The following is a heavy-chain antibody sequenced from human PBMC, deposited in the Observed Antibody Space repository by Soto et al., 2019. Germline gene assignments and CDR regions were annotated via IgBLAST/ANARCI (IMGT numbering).Heavy chain of an antibody. V-gene: IGHV5-51*01. J-gene: IGHJ3*02. Sequence: PGESLKISCKGSGYSFTSYWIGWVRQMPGKGLEWMGIIYPGDSDTRYSPSFQGQVTISADESISTAYLQWSSLKASDTAMYYCARSIIAVAGNDAFDIWGQGTMVTVSS. D-gene: IGHD6-19*01. CDR1: GYSFTSYW. CDR3: ARSIIAVAGNDAFDI. CDR2: IYPGDSDT.